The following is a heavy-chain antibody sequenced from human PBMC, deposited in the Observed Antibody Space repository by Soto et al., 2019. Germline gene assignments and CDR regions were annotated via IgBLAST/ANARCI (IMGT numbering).Heavy chain of an antibody. CDR3: ASGAAFYEDPVRY. D-gene: IGHD6-25*01. CDR2: MSPNGKNK. J-gene: IGHJ4*01. Sequence: QVELVESGGGVVQPGGSLRLSCAAPGFSFSIHALHWIRQAPGEGLEWVAVMSPNGKNKYYADSVKGRFTISRDTSKNPLALHKTRLRAEDTAVYYCASGAAFYEDPVRYWGQGTLVTGSS. CDR1: GFSFSIHA. V-gene: IGHV3-30*04.